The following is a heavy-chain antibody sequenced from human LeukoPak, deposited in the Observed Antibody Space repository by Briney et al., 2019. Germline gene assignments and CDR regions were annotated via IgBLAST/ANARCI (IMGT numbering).Heavy chain of an antibody. CDR2: LYASGIT. Sequence: GGSLRLSCAASGFGVSSNYMSWVRQAPGKGLEWVSVLYASGITKYADSVKGRFTISRDTSDNTLNLQMNGLGAEDSAVHYCAAKGNGYTGIYVFAHWGQGTLVTVSA. CDR3: AAKGNGYTGIYVFAH. D-gene: IGHD1-26*01. J-gene: IGHJ4*02. V-gene: IGHV3-66*01. CDR1: GFGVSSNY.